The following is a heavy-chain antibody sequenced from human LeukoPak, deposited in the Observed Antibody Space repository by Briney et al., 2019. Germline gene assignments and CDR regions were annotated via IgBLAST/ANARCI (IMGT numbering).Heavy chain of an antibody. D-gene: IGHD4-23*01. CDR1: GFTFSSYW. CDR2: IKSDGSST. Sequence: TGGSLRLSCAASGFTFSSYWMHWVRQAPGKGLVWVSRIKSDGSSTNYADSVKGRFTISRDNSKNTLYLQMNSLRAEDTAVYYCARGGAVEYMDVWGKGTTVTVSS. J-gene: IGHJ6*03. CDR3: ARGGAVEYMDV. V-gene: IGHV3-74*01.